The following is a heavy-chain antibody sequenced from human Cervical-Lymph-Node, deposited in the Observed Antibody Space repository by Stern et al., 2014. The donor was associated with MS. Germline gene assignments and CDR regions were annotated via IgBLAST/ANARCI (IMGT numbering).Heavy chain of an antibody. CDR2: ITNVGST. CDR1: GFTVSRAY. Sequence: MQLVQSGGGVIQPGGSLRLSCTASGFTVSRAYMTWVRQAPGKGLEWVSLITNVGSTFYTDSVKGRFTISRDDSKNTVYLHMTSLRAEDTAMYYCARDTSSPERSDWWGQGTLVTVSS. J-gene: IGHJ4*02. V-gene: IGHV3-53*01. CDR3: ARDTSSPERSDW. D-gene: IGHD1-1*01.